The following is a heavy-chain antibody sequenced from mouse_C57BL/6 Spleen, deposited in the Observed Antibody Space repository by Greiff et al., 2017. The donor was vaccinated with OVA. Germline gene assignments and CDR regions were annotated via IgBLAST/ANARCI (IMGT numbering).Heavy chain of an antibody. CDR1: GYTFTSYG. V-gene: IGHV1-81*01. D-gene: IGHD1-1*01. J-gene: IGHJ4*01. CDR2: IYPRSGNT. Sequence: VKLMESGAELARPGASVKLSCKASGYTFTSYGISWVKQRTGQGLEWIGEIYPRSGNTYYNEKFKGKATLTADKSSSTAYMELRSLTSEDSAVSFCATAAFTTVVAGAMDYWGQGTSVTVSS. CDR3: ATAAFTTVVAGAMDY.